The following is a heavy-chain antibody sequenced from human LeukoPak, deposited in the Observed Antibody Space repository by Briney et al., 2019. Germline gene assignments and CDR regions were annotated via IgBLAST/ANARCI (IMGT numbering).Heavy chain of an antibody. J-gene: IGHJ4*02. V-gene: IGHV3-53*01. CDR3: ARWGGVTNFDH. Sequence: PGGSLRLSCAASGFPVSSNYMSWVRQAPGKGLEWVSIIYSGGTSYYADSVKGRFTISRDNSKNTLYLQMNSLRAEDTAVYYCARWGGVTNFDHWGQGTLVTVSS. D-gene: IGHD2-21*02. CDR1: GFPVSSNY. CDR2: IYSGGTS.